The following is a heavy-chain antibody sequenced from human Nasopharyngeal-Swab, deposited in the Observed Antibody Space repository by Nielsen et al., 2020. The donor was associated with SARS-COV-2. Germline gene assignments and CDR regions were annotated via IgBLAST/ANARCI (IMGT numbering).Heavy chain of an antibody. V-gene: IGHV1-69*13. J-gene: IGHJ6*02. D-gene: IGHD4-23*01. Sequence: SVKVSCKASGGTFSSYAISWVRQAPGQGLEWMGGIIPIFGTANYAQKFQGRVTITADESTSTAYMELSSLRSEDTAVYYCARSKVDGGGFYGMNVWGQGTTVTVSS. CDR3: ARSKVDGGGFYGMNV. CDR2: IIPIFGTA. CDR1: GGTFSSYA.